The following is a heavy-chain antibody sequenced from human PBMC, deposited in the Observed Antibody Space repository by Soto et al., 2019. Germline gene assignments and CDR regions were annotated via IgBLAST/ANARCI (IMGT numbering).Heavy chain of an antibody. J-gene: IGHJ6*02. CDR3: APDRVGIFGVPPDV. CDR2: IIPIFGTA. V-gene: IGHV1-69*01. D-gene: IGHD3-3*01. Sequence: SVKVSCNASGGPFTSYAIGWVRQAPGQGLEWMGGIIPIFGTANYAQKFQGRVTITADESTSTAYMELSSLRSEDTAVYYCAPDRVGIFGVPPDVCGQGTTVTVPS. CDR1: GGPFTSYA.